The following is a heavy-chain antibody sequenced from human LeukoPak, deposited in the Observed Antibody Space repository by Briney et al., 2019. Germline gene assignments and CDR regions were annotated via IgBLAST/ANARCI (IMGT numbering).Heavy chain of an antibody. CDR3: ADGVDHAFDI. Sequence: GASVKVSCKASGYTFTSYAMNWVRQAPGQGLEWMGWINPNSGGTNYAQRFQGRVTVTRDTSISTAYMELSRLRSDDTAVYYCADGVDHAFDIWGQGTMVTVSS. V-gene: IGHV1-2*02. D-gene: IGHD3-10*01. CDR2: INPNSGGT. CDR1: GYTFTSYA. J-gene: IGHJ3*02.